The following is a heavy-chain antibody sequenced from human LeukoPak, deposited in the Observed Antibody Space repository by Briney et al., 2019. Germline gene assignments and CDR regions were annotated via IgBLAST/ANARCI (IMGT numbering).Heavy chain of an antibody. J-gene: IGHJ3*02. D-gene: IGHD2-2*01. Sequence: SETLSLTCAVYGGSFSGYYWSWIRQPPGKGLEWIGEINHSGSTNYNPSLKSRVTISVDTSKNQFSLKLSSVTAADTAVYYCARGHDLGYCSSTSCSGAFDIWGQGTMVTVSS. CDR2: INHSGST. V-gene: IGHV4-34*01. CDR3: ARGHDLGYCSSTSCSGAFDI. CDR1: GGSFSGYY.